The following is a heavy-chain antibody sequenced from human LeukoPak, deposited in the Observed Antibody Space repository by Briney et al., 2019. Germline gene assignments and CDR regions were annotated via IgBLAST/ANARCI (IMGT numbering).Heavy chain of an antibody. CDR3: ARDLPADVDTPAFDI. V-gene: IGHV4-59*01. CDR2: IYYSGST. CDR1: GGSISSYY. J-gene: IGHJ3*02. D-gene: IGHD5-18*01. Sequence: SETLSLTCTVSGGSISSYYWSWIRQPPGKGLEWMGYIYYSGSTNYNPSLKSRVTISVDTSKNQFSLKLSSVTAADTAVYYCARDLPADVDTPAFDIWGQGTMVTVSS.